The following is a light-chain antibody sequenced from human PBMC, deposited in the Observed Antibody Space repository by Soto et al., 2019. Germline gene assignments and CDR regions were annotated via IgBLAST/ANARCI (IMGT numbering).Light chain of an antibody. V-gene: IGKV1-9*01. J-gene: IGKJ1*01. Sequence: DIQLTQTPSVLSASVGDRVTITCRASQGISSYLAWYQQKPGKAPRLLIYAASTLQTGVPSRFSGSGSGTEFTLTISSLQPEDFATYYCQQFNSYPRTFGQGTKVDIK. CDR2: AAS. CDR3: QQFNSYPRT. CDR1: QGISSY.